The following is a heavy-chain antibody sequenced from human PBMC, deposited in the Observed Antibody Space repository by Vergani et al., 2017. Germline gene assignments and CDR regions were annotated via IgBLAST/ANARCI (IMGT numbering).Heavy chain of an antibody. V-gene: IGHV4-34*01. J-gene: IGHJ1*01. CDR3: AGGSTPWGRKRRFQH. CDR1: GGSFSGYY. CDR2: INHSGST. Sequence: QVQLQQWGAGLLKPSETLSLTCAVFGGSFSGYYWSWIRQPPGKGLEWIGEINHSGSTNYNPTLKSRVTISVDTCKNKFSVKLTSVTSAETAVYYCAGGSTPWGRKRRFQHWGQGTRVTVSS. D-gene: IGHD1-14*01.